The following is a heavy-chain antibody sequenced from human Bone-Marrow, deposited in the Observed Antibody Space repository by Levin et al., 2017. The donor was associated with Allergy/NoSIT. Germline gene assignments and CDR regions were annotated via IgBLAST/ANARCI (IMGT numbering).Heavy chain of an antibody. V-gene: IGHV3-15*01. D-gene: IGHD3-10*01. Sequence: GGSLRLSCAASGFTFSNAWMSWVRQAPGKGLEWVGRIKSKTDGGTTDYAAPVKGRFTISRDDSKNTLYLQMNSLKTEDTAVYYCTTEVNPEFKAGSTKTDYWGQGTLVTVSS. J-gene: IGHJ4*02. CDR3: TTEVNPEFKAGSTKTDY. CDR2: IKSKTDGGTT. CDR1: GFTFSNAW.